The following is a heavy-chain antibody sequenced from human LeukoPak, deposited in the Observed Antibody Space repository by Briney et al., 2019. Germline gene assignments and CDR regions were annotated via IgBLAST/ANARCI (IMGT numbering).Heavy chain of an antibody. CDR3: ARDSVGLMVYATEVDY. D-gene: IGHD2-8*01. Sequence: GASVKVSCKASGYTFTSYYMHWVRQAPGQGLEWMGIINPSGGSTSYAQKFQGRVTMTRDTSTSTAYMELRSLRSDDTAVYYCARDSVGLMVYATEVDYWGQGTLVTVSS. V-gene: IGHV1-46*01. J-gene: IGHJ4*02. CDR1: GYTFTSYY. CDR2: INPSGGST.